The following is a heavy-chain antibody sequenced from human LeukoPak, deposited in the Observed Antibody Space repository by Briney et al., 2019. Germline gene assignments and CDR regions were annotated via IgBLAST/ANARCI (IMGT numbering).Heavy chain of an antibody. V-gene: IGHV4-39*01. D-gene: IGHD3-3*01. CDR2: IYYSGST. CDR3: ATFGVVIPDDY. CDR1: GGSISSSSYY. Sequence: SETLSLTCTVSGGSISSSSYYWGWIRQRPGKGLEWIGSIYYSGSTYYNPSLKSRVTISVDTYKNSFSMKLSSVTAADTAVYYCATFGVVIPDDYWGQGTLVTVYS. J-gene: IGHJ4*02.